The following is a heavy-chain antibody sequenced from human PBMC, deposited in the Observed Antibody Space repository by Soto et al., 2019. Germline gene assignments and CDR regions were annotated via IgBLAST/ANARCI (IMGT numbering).Heavy chain of an antibody. J-gene: IGHJ4*02. V-gene: IGHV1-2*02. D-gene: IGHD3-22*01. Sequence: ASVKISCKASGYTFTSYYIHWVRQAPGQGLEWMGWINPITGGTNYAPKFQGRVTMTRDTSITTAYMELSRLRSDDTAVYYCARNYYDSSDRDYLDYWGQGTPVTVSS. CDR1: GYTFTSYY. CDR2: INPITGGT. CDR3: ARNYYDSSDRDYLDY.